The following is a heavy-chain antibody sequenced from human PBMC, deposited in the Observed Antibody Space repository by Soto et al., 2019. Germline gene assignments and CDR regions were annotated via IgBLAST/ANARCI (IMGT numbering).Heavy chain of an antibody. V-gene: IGHV4-39*01. CDR3: ARLQWLVPENWFDP. Sequence: SETLSLTCTVSVGSISSSSYYWGWIRQPPGNGLEWIGSIYYSGSTYYNPSLKSRVTISVDTSKSQFSLKLSSVTAADTAVYYCARLQWLVPENWFDPWGQGTLVTVSS. J-gene: IGHJ5*02. CDR2: IYYSGST. D-gene: IGHD6-19*01. CDR1: VGSISSSSYY.